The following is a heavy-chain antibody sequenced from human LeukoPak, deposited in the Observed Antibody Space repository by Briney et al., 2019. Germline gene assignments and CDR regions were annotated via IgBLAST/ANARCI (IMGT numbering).Heavy chain of an antibody. V-gene: IGHV4-30-4*08. CDR1: GGSISSGDYY. CDR2: IYYSGST. J-gene: IGHJ3*02. D-gene: IGHD3-3*01. Sequence: SETLSLTCTVSGGSISSGDYYWSWIRQPPGKGLEWIGYIYYSGSTYYNPSLKSRVTISVDTSKNQFSPKLSSVTAADTAVYYCARGRFLEWLLLPDAFDIWGQGTMVTVSS. CDR3: ARGRFLEWLLLPDAFDI.